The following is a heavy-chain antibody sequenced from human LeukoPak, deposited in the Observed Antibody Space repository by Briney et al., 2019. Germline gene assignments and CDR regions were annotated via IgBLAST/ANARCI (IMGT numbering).Heavy chain of an antibody. CDR1: VYTLTELS. CDR3: TTANRLTRDSSGYYPDS. V-gene: IGHV1-24*01. J-gene: IGHJ4*02. CDR2: LAPEDGEA. D-gene: IGHD3-22*01. Sequence: ASVKVSCEVSVYTLTELSMHSVRQAPGKGGESLGGLAPEDGEAIYAQKFQGRVTMTEDTSTDTAYMELSSLRSEDTAVYYCTTANRLTRDSSGYYPDSWGQGTLVTVSS.